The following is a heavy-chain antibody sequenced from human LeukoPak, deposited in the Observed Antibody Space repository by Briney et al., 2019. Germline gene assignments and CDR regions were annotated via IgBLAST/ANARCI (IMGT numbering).Heavy chain of an antibody. CDR1: GFTVSSNY. CDR2: IYSGGST. Sequence: GGSLRLSCAASGFTVSSNYMSWVRQAPGKGLEWVSVIYSGGSTYYADSVKGRFTISRDNSKNTLYLQMNSLRAEDTAAYYCARGIAAAGTWEYYFDYWGQGTLVTVSS. D-gene: IGHD6-13*01. V-gene: IGHV3-53*01. CDR3: ARGIAAAGTWEYYFDY. J-gene: IGHJ4*02.